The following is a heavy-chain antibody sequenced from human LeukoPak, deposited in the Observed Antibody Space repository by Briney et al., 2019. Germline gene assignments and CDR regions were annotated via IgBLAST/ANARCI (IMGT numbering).Heavy chain of an antibody. Sequence: SETLSLTCTVSGGSISSSSYYWGWIRQPPGEGLGWIGGIYYSGSTYYNPSLKSRVTLSVDTSKNQFSLKLSSVTAADTAVYYCARIPWFGEFMVGSYYFDYWGQGTLVTVSS. D-gene: IGHD3-10*01. CDR2: IYYSGST. V-gene: IGHV4-39*01. CDR3: ARIPWFGEFMVGSYYFDY. J-gene: IGHJ4*02. CDR1: GGSISSSSYY.